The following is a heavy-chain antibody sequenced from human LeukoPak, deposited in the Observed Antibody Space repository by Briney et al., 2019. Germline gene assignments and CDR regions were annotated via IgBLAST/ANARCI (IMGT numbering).Heavy chain of an antibody. V-gene: IGHV1-46*01. Sequence: ASVKVSCKASGYSFTSYHMHWVRQAPGQGLEWMGIINPSGGSTSYAQKFQGRVTMTRDTSTSTVHMELSSLRSEDTAVYYCATRGGYSSGWAYWGQGTLVTVSS. J-gene: IGHJ4*02. CDR2: INPSGGST. CDR3: ATRGGYSSGWAY. D-gene: IGHD6-19*01. CDR1: GYSFTSYH.